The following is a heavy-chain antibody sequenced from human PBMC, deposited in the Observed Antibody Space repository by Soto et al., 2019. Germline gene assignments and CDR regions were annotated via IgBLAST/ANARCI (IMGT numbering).Heavy chain of an antibody. CDR2: IIPIFGTA. CDR3: AKSSSGGSAAFDI. Sequence: SVKVSCKASGGTFSSYSISWVRQAPGQGLEWMGGIIPIFGTANYAQKFQGRVTITADESTSTAYMELSSLRSEDTAVYYCAKSSSGGSAAFDIWGQGTMVTVSS. D-gene: IGHD2-15*01. J-gene: IGHJ3*02. CDR1: GGTFSSYS. V-gene: IGHV1-69*13.